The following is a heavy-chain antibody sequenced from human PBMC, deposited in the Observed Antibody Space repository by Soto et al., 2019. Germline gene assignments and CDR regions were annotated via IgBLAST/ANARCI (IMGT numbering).Heavy chain of an antibody. Sequence: DVQLLDSGGGLVHPGGSLRLSCAASGFTLNNYAMSWVRQAPGKGLEWVSTISVSGANTYYADSVKGRFTISRDDSKNTMYLQMNSLGAEDTAVYYCAKDLGLGVIAGYPHDCWGQGTLVTVSS. CDR2: ISVSGANT. CDR3: AKDLGLGVIAGYPHDC. CDR1: GFTLNNYA. J-gene: IGHJ4*02. D-gene: IGHD3-9*01. V-gene: IGHV3-23*01.